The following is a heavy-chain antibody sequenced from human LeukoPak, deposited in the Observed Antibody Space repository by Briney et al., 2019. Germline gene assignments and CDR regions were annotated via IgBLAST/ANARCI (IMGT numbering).Heavy chain of an antibody. J-gene: IGHJ4*02. Sequence: SETLSLTCIVSGGSISSTTYYWGWIRQPPGKGLEWIGTIYYSGSTYYNPSLKSRVTISVDTSKNQFSLKLSSVTAADTAVYYCARGSVLRHFNYWGQGTLVTVSS. CDR1: GGSISSTTYY. CDR2: IYYSGST. D-gene: IGHD3-3*01. V-gene: IGHV4-39*02. CDR3: ARGSVLRHFNY.